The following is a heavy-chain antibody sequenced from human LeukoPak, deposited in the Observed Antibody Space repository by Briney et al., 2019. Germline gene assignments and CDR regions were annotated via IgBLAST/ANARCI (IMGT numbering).Heavy chain of an antibody. J-gene: IGHJ4*02. CDR3: AKKMDT. D-gene: IGHD5-24*01. V-gene: IGHV3-33*03. CDR1: EFTFSTYG. Sequence: GGSLRLSCAASEFTFSTYGMHWVRQAPGKGLEWVAVIWYDGSNKYYADSVKGRFTISRDNAKNSLYLQMNSLRAEDTAVYYCAKKMDTWGQGTLVTVSS. CDR2: IWYDGSNK.